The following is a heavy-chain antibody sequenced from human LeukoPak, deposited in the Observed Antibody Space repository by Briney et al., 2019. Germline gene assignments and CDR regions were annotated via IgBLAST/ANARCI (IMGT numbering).Heavy chain of an antibody. D-gene: IGHD3-10*01. CDR3: ATDRQEGGSGSYWFDP. Sequence: SETLSLTCTVSRGSITTYYWSWIRQPAGKGLEWIGNVYYSGSTTYNHSLKSLVSMSVDMSKNQFSLKLRSVTAADTATYYCATDRQEGGSGSYWFDPWGQGTQVTVSS. CDR2: VYYSGST. V-gene: IGHV4-59*01. CDR1: RGSITTYY. J-gene: IGHJ5*02.